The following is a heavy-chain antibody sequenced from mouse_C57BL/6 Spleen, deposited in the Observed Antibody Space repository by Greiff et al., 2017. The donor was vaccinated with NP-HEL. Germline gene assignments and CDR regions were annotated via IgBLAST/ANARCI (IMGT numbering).Heavy chain of an antibody. D-gene: IGHD1-1*01. Sequence: VQLQQSGAELVKPGASVKMSCKASGYTFTSYWITWVKQRPGQGLEWIGDIYPGSGSTNYNEKFKSKATLTVDTSSSTAYMQLSSLTSEDSAVSSCSLACFMLSPSFPRAMDYWGQGTSVTVSS. CDR3: SLACFMLSPSFPRAMDY. V-gene: IGHV1-55*01. J-gene: IGHJ4*01. CDR2: IYPGSGST. CDR1: GYTFTSYW.